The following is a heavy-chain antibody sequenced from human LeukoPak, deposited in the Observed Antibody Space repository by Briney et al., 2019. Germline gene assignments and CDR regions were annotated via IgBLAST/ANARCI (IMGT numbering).Heavy chain of an antibody. D-gene: IGHD2-2*02. CDR1: GYTFTGYY. J-gene: IGHJ4*02. Sequence: GASVKVSCKASGYTFTGYYMHWVRQAPGQGLEWMGWINPNSGGRNYAQKFQGRVTMTRDTSISTAYMELSRLRSDDTAVYYCAPDPYCSSTSCYKMDFDYWGQGTLVTVSS. V-gene: IGHV1-2*02. CDR3: APDPYCSSTSCYKMDFDY. CDR2: INPNSGGR.